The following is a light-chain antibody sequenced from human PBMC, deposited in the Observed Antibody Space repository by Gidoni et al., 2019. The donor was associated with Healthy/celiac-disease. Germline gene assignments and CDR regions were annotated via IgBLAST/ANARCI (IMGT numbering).Light chain of an antibody. Sequence: DIQMTQSPSSLSASVGDRVNITCQASQDISNYLNWYQQKPGKAPKLLLYDASHLETGVPSRFSGSGSGTDFTFTISSLQPEDIATYYCQQYDNLPSITCGQGTRLEIK. CDR1: QDISNY. V-gene: IGKV1-33*01. J-gene: IGKJ5*01. CDR2: DAS. CDR3: QQYDNLPSIT.